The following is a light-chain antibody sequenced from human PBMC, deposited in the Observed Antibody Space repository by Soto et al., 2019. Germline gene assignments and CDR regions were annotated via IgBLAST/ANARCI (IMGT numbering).Light chain of an antibody. CDR2: GAS. CDR3: QQYGSSPPLT. V-gene: IGKV3-20*01. Sequence: EIVLTQSPGTLSLSPGDRAALSCRASQSVSNSYLAWYQQRPGQAPRLLIYGASSRATGIPDRFSGSGSGTDFTLTISRLEPEDFAVYYCQQYGSSPPLTFGGGTKVDIK. CDR1: QSVSNSY. J-gene: IGKJ4*01.